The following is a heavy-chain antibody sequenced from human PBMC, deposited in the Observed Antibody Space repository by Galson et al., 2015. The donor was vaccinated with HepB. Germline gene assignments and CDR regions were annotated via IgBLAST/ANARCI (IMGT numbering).Heavy chain of an antibody. CDR2: IKSNDEGATK. CDR1: GFSFSRVF. V-gene: IGHV3-15*07. Sequence: SLRLSCAGSGFSFSRVFMNWVRQAPGKGLEWVGRIKSNDEGATKDYATPVNGRFTISRDDSKNTSYLQMDSLKIEDTARYYCTTEGNFGMIKRSDYWGQGTLVSVSS. J-gene: IGHJ4*02. CDR3: TTEGNFGMIKRSDY. D-gene: IGHD3-3*02.